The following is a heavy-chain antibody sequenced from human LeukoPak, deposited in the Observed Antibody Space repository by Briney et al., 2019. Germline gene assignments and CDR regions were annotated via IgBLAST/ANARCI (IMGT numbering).Heavy chain of an antibody. D-gene: IGHD2-15*01. CDR3: ARDPGYCSGGSCYTFLY. Sequence: GVSLRLSCAASGFTVSSNYMSWVRQAPGKGLEWGAVIYSGGSTYYADSVKGRFTISRDNSKTALYLQMNSLRAEDTAVYYCARDPGYCSGGSCYTFLYWGQVTLVTV. CDR1: GFTVSSNY. J-gene: IGHJ4*02. CDR2: IYSGGST. V-gene: IGHV3-66*01.